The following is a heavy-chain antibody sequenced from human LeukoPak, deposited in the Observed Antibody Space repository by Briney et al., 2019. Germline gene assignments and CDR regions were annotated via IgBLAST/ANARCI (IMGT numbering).Heavy chain of an antibody. CDR3: ARKSFDAFDI. Sequence: SETLSLTCVVSGGSINNINYNWGWIRQPPGKGLEWIGTVSYSGTRYYSPSLRGRLTMSVDTSKNHLSLRLNSVSAADTAVYYCARKSFDAFDIWGQGPLVIVSS. CDR2: VSYSGTR. J-gene: IGHJ3*02. CDR1: GGSINNINYN. V-gene: IGHV4-39*02.